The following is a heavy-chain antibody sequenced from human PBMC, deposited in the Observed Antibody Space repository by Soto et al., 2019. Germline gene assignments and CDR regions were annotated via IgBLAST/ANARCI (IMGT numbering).Heavy chain of an antibody. CDR2: IWYDGSNK. J-gene: IGHJ4*02. D-gene: IGHD5-12*01. CDR1: GFTFSSYG. V-gene: IGHV3-33*01. CDR3: ARWGDSGYDYFDY. Sequence: QVQLVESGGGVVQPGRSLRLSCAASGFTFSSYGMHWVSQAPGKGLEWVAVIWYDGSNKYYADSVKGRFTISRDNSKNTLYLQMNSLRAEDTAVYYCARWGDSGYDYFDYWGQGTLVTVSS.